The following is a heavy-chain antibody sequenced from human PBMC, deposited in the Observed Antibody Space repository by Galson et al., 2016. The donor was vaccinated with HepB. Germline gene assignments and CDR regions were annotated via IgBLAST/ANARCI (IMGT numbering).Heavy chain of an antibody. D-gene: IGHD3-22*01. CDR3: ATMFYYYGSGFDRVDAFDI. CDR1: GFIFSSYW. Sequence: SLRLSCAASGFIFSSYWMNWVRQAPGKGLEWVADIKQDGSEKYYVDSVEGRFTVSRDNAKNSLYLQMSSRRAEDTAVYYCATMFYYYGSGFDRVDAFDIWGQGTMVTVSS. CDR2: IKQDGSEK. J-gene: IGHJ3*02. V-gene: IGHV3-7*01.